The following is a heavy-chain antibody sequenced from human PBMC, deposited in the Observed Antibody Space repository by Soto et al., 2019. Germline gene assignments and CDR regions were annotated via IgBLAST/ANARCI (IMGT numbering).Heavy chain of an antibody. J-gene: IGHJ4*02. Sequence: DVQLVESGGGLVKPGGSLRLSCTASGFTISNYNMNWVRQSPGKGLEWVSSISSSSTYIQYADSMKGRFTISKDNANNSLFLQMHSLRAEASAVYYCVRDIVVVPPGHFDLWGQGPLVTVSS. V-gene: IGHV3-21*01. CDR3: VRDIVVVPPGHFDL. CDR1: GFTISNYN. D-gene: IGHD2-2*01. CDR2: ISSSSTYI.